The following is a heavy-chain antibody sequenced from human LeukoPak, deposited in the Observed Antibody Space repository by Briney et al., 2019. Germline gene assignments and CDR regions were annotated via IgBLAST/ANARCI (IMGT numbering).Heavy chain of an antibody. CDR2: TNHSGST. D-gene: IGHD6-13*01. CDR1: GGSFSGYY. Sequence: SETLSLTCAVYGGSFSGYYWSWIRQPPGKGLEWIGETNHSGSTNYNPSLKSRVTISVDTSKNQFSLKLSSVTAADTAVYYCARGGSSWYGAVYYYYYMDVWGKGTTVTVSS. V-gene: IGHV4-34*01. CDR3: ARGGSSWYGAVYYYYYMDV. J-gene: IGHJ6*03.